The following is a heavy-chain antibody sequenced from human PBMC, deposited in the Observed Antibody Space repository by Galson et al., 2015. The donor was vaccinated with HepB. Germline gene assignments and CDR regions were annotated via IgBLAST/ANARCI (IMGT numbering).Heavy chain of an antibody. CDR3: AHFPDLEVFDY. Sequence: PALVKPTQTLTLTCTFSGFSLRTSEMCVSWIRQPPGKALEWLARIDWDDDKYYSPSLKSRLTITKDTSKNQVVLTMTNMDPVDTATYYCAHFPDLEVFDYWGQGTLVTVSS. D-gene: IGHD2/OR15-2a*01. CDR1: GFSLRTSEMC. J-gene: IGHJ4*02. V-gene: IGHV2-70*11. CDR2: IDWDDDK.